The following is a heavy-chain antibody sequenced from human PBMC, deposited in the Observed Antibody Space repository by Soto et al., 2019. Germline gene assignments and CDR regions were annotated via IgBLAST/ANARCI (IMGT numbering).Heavy chain of an antibody. V-gene: IGHV1-18*01. D-gene: IGHD2-2*01. CDR3: ARYIESIVVVPAADYDAFDI. CDR1: GYTFTSYG. CDR2: ISAYNGNT. Sequence: RASVKVSCKASGYTFTSYGISWVRQAPGQGLEWMGWISAYNGNTNYAQKLQSRVTMTTDTSTSTAYMELRSLRSDDTAVYSCARYIESIVVVPAADYDAFDIWGQGTMVTVSS. J-gene: IGHJ3*02.